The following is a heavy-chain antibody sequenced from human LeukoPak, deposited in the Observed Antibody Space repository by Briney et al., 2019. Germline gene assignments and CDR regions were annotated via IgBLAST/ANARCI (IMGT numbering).Heavy chain of an antibody. CDR1: GFTLSNSY. J-gene: IGHJ4*02. CDR3: AGHWSRGL. V-gene: IGHV3-53*01. Sequence: GGSLRLSCAASGFTLSNSYMTWVRQAPGKGLEWVSVIYSGGSADYADSVKGRLTISRDSSKNTLYLQMSSLRAEDTAMYYCAGHWSRGLWGQGTLVTVSS. CDR2: IYSGGSA. D-gene: IGHD1-1*01.